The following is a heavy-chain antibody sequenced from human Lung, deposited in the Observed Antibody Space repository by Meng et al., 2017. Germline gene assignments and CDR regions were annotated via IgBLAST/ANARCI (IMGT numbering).Heavy chain of an antibody. D-gene: IGHD6-13*01. CDR3: ARDEDISAAGKLFGDY. V-gene: IGHV1-2*06. Sequence: GHRVTSGVGGKTPGASVNLSGKPPGHPFAAYWTHWLRQAPGQGLEWMGRIDPNNDHTQYAQNFQGRVTMTSDTSISTVYMELNGLRSDDTAVYYCARDEDISAAGKLFGDYWGQGTLVTVSS. J-gene: IGHJ4*02. CDR1: GHPFAAYW. CDR2: IDPNNDHT.